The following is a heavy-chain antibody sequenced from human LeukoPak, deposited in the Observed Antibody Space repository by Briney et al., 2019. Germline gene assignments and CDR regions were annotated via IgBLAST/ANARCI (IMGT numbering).Heavy chain of an antibody. CDR3: VSGGRGIAAARGDYYYMDV. CDR2: IDGDGSST. Sequence: GGSLRLSCAASGFTFSAYYMHWVRQAPGKGLVWVSRIDGDGSSTNYADSVKGRFTISRDNVKNTLYLQMNSLRAQDTAVYYCVSGGRGIAAARGDYYYMDVWGKGTTVTVSS. J-gene: IGHJ6*03. V-gene: IGHV3-74*01. D-gene: IGHD2-2*01. CDR1: GFTFSAYY.